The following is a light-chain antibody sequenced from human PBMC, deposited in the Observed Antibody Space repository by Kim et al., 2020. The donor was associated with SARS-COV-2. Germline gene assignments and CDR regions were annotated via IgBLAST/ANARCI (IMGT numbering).Light chain of an antibody. CDR2: EVN. Sequence: VPTSGTATSIDIVAYKFGSWHQQHPGKAPHPIIYEVNKRPSGVPDRFSGSKSGNTASLTISGLQAEDEADYFCSSYAGSNNLNWLFGGGTQLTVL. CDR1: SIDIVAYKF. CDR3: SSYAGSNNLNWL. V-gene: IGLV2-8*01. J-gene: IGLJ3*02.